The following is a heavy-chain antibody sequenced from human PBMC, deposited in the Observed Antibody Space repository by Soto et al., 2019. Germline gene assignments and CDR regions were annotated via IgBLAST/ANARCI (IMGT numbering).Heavy chain of an antibody. D-gene: IGHD6-19*01. Sequence: SVKVSCKASGGTFSSYAISWVRQAPGQGLEWMGGIIPIFGTANYAQKFQGRVTITADESTSTAYMELSSLRSEDTAVYYCARTRPYSSGWYDYWGQGTLVTVSS. CDR1: GGTFSSYA. J-gene: IGHJ4*02. V-gene: IGHV1-69*13. CDR2: IIPIFGTA. CDR3: ARTRPYSSGWYDY.